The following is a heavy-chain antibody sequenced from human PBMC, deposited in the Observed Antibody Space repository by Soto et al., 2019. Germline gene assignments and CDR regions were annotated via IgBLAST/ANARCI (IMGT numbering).Heavy chain of an antibody. J-gene: IGHJ4*02. Sequence: GGSLRLSCTASGFTFSSYAMSWVRQAPGKGLEWVSAISGSGGSTYYADSVKGRFTISRDNSKNTLYLQMNSLRAEDTAVYYCAKGIAAAGTTYFDYWGQGTLVTVSS. D-gene: IGHD6-13*01. CDR2: ISGSGGST. CDR1: GFTFSSYA. V-gene: IGHV3-23*01. CDR3: AKGIAAAGTTYFDY.